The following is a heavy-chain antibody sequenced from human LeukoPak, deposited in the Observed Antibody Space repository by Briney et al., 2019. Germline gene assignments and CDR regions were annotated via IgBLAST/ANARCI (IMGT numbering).Heavy chain of an antibody. V-gene: IGHV1-69*05. CDR2: IIPIFGTA. Sequence: ASVKVSCKASGGTFSSYAISWVRQAPGQGLEWMGGIIPIFGTANYAQKFQGRVTITTDESTSTAYMELSSLRSEDTAVYYCARDGTFAEYFQHWGQGTLVTVSS. D-gene: IGHD6-13*01. CDR3: ARDGTFAEYFQH. J-gene: IGHJ1*01. CDR1: GGTFSSYA.